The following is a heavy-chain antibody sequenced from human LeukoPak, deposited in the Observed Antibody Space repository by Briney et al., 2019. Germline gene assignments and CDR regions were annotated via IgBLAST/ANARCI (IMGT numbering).Heavy chain of an antibody. CDR3: VTRVKSTGDY. J-gene: IGHJ4*02. CDR2: IKTKTDGGTT. Sequence: GGSLRLSCEASGFTFSNVWMNWVRQAPGKGLEWIGRIKTKTDGGTTEYAAPVKGRFTISRDDSKNTVYLQMNSLKTEDTALYYCVTRVKSTGDYWGQGTLVTVSS. CDR1: GFTFSNVW. V-gene: IGHV3-15*01. D-gene: IGHD1-1*01.